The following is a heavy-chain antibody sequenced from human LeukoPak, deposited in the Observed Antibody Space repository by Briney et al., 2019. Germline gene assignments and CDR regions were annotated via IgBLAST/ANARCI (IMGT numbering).Heavy chain of an antibody. CDR1: GGSFSGYY. V-gene: IGHV4-59*01. J-gene: IGHJ2*01. CDR2: IYYSGST. Sequence: PSETLSLTCAVYGGSFSGYYWSWIRQPPGKGLEWIGYIYYSGSTNYNPSLKSRVTISVDTSKNQFSLKLSSVTAADTAVYYCATRTLTYWYFDLWGRGTLVTVSS. D-gene: IGHD1-14*01. CDR3: ATRTLTYWYFDL.